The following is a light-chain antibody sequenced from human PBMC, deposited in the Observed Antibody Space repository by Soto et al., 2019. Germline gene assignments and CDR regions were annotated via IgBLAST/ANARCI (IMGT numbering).Light chain of an antibody. CDR3: QQYHTYRT. CDR2: DAS. V-gene: IGKV1-5*01. J-gene: IGKJ1*01. Sequence: DIQMTQAPSTLSASIGDRVIITCRAIQSISHWLAWYQQKPGKAPKLLISDASILESGVPSRFSGSTSGTEFTLTISSLQPDYFATYYCQQYHTYRTFGQGTKVEIK. CDR1: QSISHW.